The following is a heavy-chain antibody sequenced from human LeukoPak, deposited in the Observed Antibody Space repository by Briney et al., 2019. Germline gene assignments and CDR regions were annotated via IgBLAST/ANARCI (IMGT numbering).Heavy chain of an antibody. D-gene: IGHD2-8*02. CDR1: GGSISSSSYY. V-gene: IGHV4-39*02. Sequence: RSSETLSLTCTVSGGSISSSSYYWGWIRQPPGKGLEWIGNIYYSGSTYYNPSLKSRATISVDTSKNHFSLKLNSVTAADTAVYYCARVYRRRQTAGDGVYYFDYWGQGTLVTVSS. CDR2: IYYSGST. J-gene: IGHJ4*02. CDR3: ARVYRRRQTAGDGVYYFDY.